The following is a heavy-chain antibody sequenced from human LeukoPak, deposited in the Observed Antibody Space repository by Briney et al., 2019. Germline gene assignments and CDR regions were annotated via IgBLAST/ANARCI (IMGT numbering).Heavy chain of an antibody. Sequence: PGESLRLSCAASGFTFTTYWMSWVRQLPGKGLEWVANINQDGTEKYYVDSVKGRFTISRDNAKNSLDLQMNSLRVEDTAVYYCARRAGAYTHPYDYWGQGTLVTVSS. V-gene: IGHV3-7*03. CDR2: INQDGTEK. CDR3: ARRAGAYTHPYDY. CDR1: GFTFTTYW. J-gene: IGHJ4*02. D-gene: IGHD3-16*01.